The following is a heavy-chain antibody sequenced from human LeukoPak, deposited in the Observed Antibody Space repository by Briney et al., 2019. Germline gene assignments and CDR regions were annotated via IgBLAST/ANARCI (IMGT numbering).Heavy chain of an antibody. V-gene: IGHV3-21*01. Sequence: GGSLRLSCAASGFTFSSYSMNWVRQAPGKGLEWVPSISSSSSYIYYADSVKGRFTISRDNAKNSLYLQMNSLRAKDTAMYYCARGYYDSSGYSPPYFDYWGQGTLVTVSS. D-gene: IGHD3-22*01. CDR1: GFTFSSYS. CDR2: ISSSSSYI. J-gene: IGHJ4*02. CDR3: ARGYYDSSGYSPPYFDY.